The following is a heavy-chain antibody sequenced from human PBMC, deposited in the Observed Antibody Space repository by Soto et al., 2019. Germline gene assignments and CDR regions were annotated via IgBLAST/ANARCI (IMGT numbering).Heavy chain of an antibody. CDR1: GFTFSSYG. V-gene: IGHV3-33*01. CDR3: ARGDIVLVPAATYYYYGMDV. CDR2: IWYDGSNK. J-gene: IGHJ6*02. Sequence: QVQLVESGGGVVQPGRSLRLSCAASGFTFSSYGMHWVRQAPGKGLEWVAVIWYDGSNKYYADSVKGRFTISRDNSKNTLYLQMNSLRAEDTAVYYCARGDIVLVPAATYYYYGMDVWGQGTTVTVSS. D-gene: IGHD2-2*01.